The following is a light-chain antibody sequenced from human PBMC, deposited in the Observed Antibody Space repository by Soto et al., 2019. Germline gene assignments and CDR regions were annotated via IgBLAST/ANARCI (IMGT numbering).Light chain of an antibody. CDR3: SSSAGSNNFVV. Sequence: QSALTQPPSASGSPGQSVTISCTGTSSDIGGYNSVSWYQQHPGKAPKLMIYEVNKRPSGVPDRFSGSKSGNSASLTVSGXXXXXXXXSXCSSSAGSNNFVVFGGGTKLTVL. V-gene: IGLV2-8*01. J-gene: IGLJ2*01. CDR1: SSDIGGYNS. CDR2: EVN.